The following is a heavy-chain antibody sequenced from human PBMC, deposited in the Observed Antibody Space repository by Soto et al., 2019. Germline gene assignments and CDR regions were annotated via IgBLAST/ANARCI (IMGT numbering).Heavy chain of an antibody. D-gene: IGHD5-12*01. CDR1: GYTFTSYA. CDR2: INAGNGNT. CDR3: ARGLGGSTSFSDY. J-gene: IGHJ4*02. Sequence: QVQLVQSGAEVKKPGASVKVSCKASGYTFTSYAMHWVRQAPGQRLEWMGWINAGNGNTKFSQKYQGRVTITRDTSASTAYMELSSLRSEDTAVYYCARGLGGSTSFSDYWGQGTLVTVSS. V-gene: IGHV1-3*01.